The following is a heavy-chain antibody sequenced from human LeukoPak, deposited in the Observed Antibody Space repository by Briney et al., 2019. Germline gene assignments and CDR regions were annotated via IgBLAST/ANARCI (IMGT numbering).Heavy chain of an antibody. D-gene: IGHD3-22*01. CDR2: IIPIFGTA. Sequence: GASVRVSCTASGGTFSSYAISWVRQAPGQGLEWMGGIIPIFGTANYAQKFQGRVTITADESTSTAYMELSSLRSEDTAVYYCARCPIVVVNAFDYWGQGTLVTVSS. V-gene: IGHV1-69*13. CDR1: GGTFSSYA. J-gene: IGHJ4*02. CDR3: ARCPIVVVNAFDY.